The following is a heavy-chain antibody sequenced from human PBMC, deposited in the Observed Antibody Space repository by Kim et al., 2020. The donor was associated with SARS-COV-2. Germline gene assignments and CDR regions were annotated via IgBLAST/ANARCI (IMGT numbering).Heavy chain of an antibody. V-gene: IGHV3-23*01. CDR2: ISPGGHST. CDR1: GFPFNTYE. J-gene: IGHJ4*02. D-gene: IGHD1-26*01. Sequence: GGSLRLSCATSGFPFNTYEMTWGRQAPGKGLEWVSSISPGGHSTYYADSVKGRFTIYRDNSKGALYLQMNSLRAEDTAIYYCAKGSLFDWWGQGTQVIVSS. CDR3: AKGSLFDW.